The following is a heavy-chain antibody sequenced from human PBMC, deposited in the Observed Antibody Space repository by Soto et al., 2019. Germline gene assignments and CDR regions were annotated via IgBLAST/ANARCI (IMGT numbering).Heavy chain of an antibody. D-gene: IGHD4-17*01. J-gene: IGHJ4*02. CDR2: IYYSGST. CDR3: ARVWTDYVDYSYFDY. CDR1: GGSISSGDYY. V-gene: IGHV4-30-4*01. Sequence: PSETLSLTCTVSGGSISSGDYYWSWIRQPPGKGLEWIGYIYYSGSTYYNPSLKSRVTISVNTSKNQFSLKLSSVTAADTVLYYCARVWTDYVDYSYFDYWGQGTLVTVSS.